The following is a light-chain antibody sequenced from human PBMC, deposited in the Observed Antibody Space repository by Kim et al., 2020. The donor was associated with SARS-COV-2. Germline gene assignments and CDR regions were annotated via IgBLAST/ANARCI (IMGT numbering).Light chain of an antibody. CDR1: QSVSSN. Sequence: VSTEERATLSGRSSQSVSSNLAWYQQNPGEAPRVLMCGASTRATGIPARFSGSGSGTEFTLTISSLQSEDFAVYYCQQYNDWPYTFGQGTKLEI. J-gene: IGKJ2*01. CDR2: GAS. V-gene: IGKV3-15*01. CDR3: QQYNDWPYT.